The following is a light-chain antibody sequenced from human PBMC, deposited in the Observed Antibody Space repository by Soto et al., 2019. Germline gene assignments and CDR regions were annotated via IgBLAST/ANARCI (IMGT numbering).Light chain of an antibody. CDR3: CSYAGSSTYV. CDR1: SSDVGSYNL. Sequence: QSVLTQPASLSGSPGQSITLSLPGTSSDVGSYNLVSWYQQHPGKAPKLMIYEGSKRPSGVSNRFSGSKSGNTASLTISGLQAEDEADYYCCSYAGSSTYVFGTGTKVTVL. J-gene: IGLJ1*01. V-gene: IGLV2-23*01. CDR2: EGS.